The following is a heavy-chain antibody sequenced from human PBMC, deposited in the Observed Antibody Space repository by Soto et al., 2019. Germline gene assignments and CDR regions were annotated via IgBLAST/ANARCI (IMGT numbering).Heavy chain of an antibody. V-gene: IGHV1-69*01. CDR2: IIPIFGTA. CDR3: ARVEGRIVVATSAFDI. D-gene: IGHD1-26*01. CDR1: GGTFSSYA. J-gene: IGHJ3*02. Sequence: QVQLVQSGAEVKKPGSSVKVSCTASGGTFSSYAISWVRQAPGQGLEWMGGIIPIFGTANYAQKFQGRGTITADESTSTAYMELSSLRSEDTAVYYCARVEGRIVVATSAFDIWGQGTMVTVSS.